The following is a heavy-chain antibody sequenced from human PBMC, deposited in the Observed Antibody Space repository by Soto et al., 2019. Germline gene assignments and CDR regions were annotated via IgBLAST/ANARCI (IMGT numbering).Heavy chain of an antibody. J-gene: IGHJ6*02. V-gene: IGHV1-69*01. D-gene: IGHD3-22*01. Sequence: QVPLVQSGAEVKKPGSSVKVSCKASGVTFSSYAISWVRQAPGHGLEWMGGIIPIFGTANYAQKFQGRVTITADESTSTAYMELSRLRSEDTAVYSCAWTLNYDSSGYDYYYGMDVGGQGTTVTVSS. CDR2: IIPIFGTA. CDR1: GVTFSSYA. CDR3: AWTLNYDSSGYDYYYGMDV.